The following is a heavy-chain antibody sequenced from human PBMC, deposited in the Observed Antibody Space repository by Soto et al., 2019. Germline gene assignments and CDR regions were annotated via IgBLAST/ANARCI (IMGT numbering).Heavy chain of an antibody. J-gene: IGHJ4*02. D-gene: IGHD3-3*01. V-gene: IGHV2-5*01. Sequence: QITLKESGPALVKPTQTLTLTCNFPGFSLTTTSVAVGWIRQPPGKALEWLALIYCNHREAYNRSLRSRLSISNDTSKSQLLLTMTNLDPADTATYFCAPTDSPPVFAACWGPGILVTVSS. CDR1: GFSLTTTSVA. CDR2: IYCNHRE. CDR3: APTDSPPVFAAC.